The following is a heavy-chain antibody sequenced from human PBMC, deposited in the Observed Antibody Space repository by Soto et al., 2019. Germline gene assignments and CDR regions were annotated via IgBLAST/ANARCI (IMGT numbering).Heavy chain of an antibody. CDR1: GGSFSGYY. Sequence: QVQLQQWGAGLLKPSETLSLTCAVYGGSFSGYYWSWIRQPPGKGLEWIGEINHSGSTNYNPSLKSRVTISVDTSKNQFSLKLSSVTAADTAVYYCARSLRATVTLNSFDPWGQGTLVTVSS. CDR2: INHSGST. J-gene: IGHJ5*02. V-gene: IGHV4-34*01. D-gene: IGHD4-17*01. CDR3: ARSLRATVTLNSFDP.